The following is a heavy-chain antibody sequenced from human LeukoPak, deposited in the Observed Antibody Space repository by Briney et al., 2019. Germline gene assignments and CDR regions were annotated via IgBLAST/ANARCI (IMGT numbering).Heavy chain of an antibody. CDR3: AREGPRRWLQSIYYFDY. CDR2: IYYSGST. Sequence: RPSETLSLTCTVSGGSISSSSYYWGWIRQPPGKGLEWIGSIYYSGSTYYNPSLKSRVTISVDTSKNQFSLKLSSVTAADTAVHYCAREGPRRWLQSIYYFDYWGQGTLVTVSS. CDR1: GGSISSSSYY. V-gene: IGHV4-39*07. J-gene: IGHJ4*02. D-gene: IGHD5-24*01.